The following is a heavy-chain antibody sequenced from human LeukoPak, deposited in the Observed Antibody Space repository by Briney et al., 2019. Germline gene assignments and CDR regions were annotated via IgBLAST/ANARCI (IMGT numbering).Heavy chain of an antibody. CDR1: GYTFTSYG. D-gene: IGHD2-2*01. Sequence: RASVKVSCKASGYTFTSYGISWVRQAPGQGLEWMGWISAYNGNTNYAQKFQGRVTMTTDTSTSTAYMELRSLRSDDTAVYYCARHIVVVPAAYFDYWGQGTLVTVSS. V-gene: IGHV1-18*01. J-gene: IGHJ4*02. CDR3: ARHIVVVPAAYFDY. CDR2: ISAYNGNT.